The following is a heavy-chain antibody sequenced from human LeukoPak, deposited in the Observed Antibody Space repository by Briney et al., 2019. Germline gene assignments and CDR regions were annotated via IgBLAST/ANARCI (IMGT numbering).Heavy chain of an antibody. CDR3: AKDYAAAGDGWFDP. CDR1: GFTFSSYS. D-gene: IGHD6-13*01. J-gene: IGHJ5*02. Sequence: GGSLRLSCAAAGFTFSSYSMSWVRQAPGEGLEWDSAISGSGGSTYYADSVKGRFTISRDNSKNTLYLQMNSLRAEDTAVYYCAKDYAAAGDGWFDPWGQGTLVTVSS. CDR2: ISGSGGST. V-gene: IGHV3-23*01.